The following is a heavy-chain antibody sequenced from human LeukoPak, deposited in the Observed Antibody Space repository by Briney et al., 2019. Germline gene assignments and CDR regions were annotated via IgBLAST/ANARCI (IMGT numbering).Heavy chain of an antibody. D-gene: IGHD3-9*01. J-gene: IGHJ4*02. Sequence: ASVKVSCKASGYTFTSYGISWVRQAPGQGREWMGWINDYNGNTNYAQKLQGRVTMTTDISTSTAYMELRSLRSDDTAVYYCARALRYFDWLLAYWGQGTLVTVSS. CDR2: INDYNGNT. CDR1: GYTFTSYG. V-gene: IGHV1-18*01. CDR3: ARALRYFDWLLAY.